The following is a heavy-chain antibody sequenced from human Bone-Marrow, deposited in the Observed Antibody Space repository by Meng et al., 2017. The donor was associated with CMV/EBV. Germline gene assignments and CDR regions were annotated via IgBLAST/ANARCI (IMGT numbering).Heavy chain of an antibody. CDR3: ARDSSIAGAALSEYYYYYYGMDV. J-gene: IGHJ6*02. V-gene: IGHV3-21*01. CDR1: GFTFSSYS. CDR2: ISSSSSYI. D-gene: IGHD6-13*01. Sequence: GESLKISCAASGFTFSSYSMNWVRQAPGKGLEWVSSISSSSSYIYYADSVKGRFTIYRDNAKNSLYQQMNSLRAEVTAVYYCARDSSIAGAALSEYYYYYYGMDVWGQGTTVTVSS.